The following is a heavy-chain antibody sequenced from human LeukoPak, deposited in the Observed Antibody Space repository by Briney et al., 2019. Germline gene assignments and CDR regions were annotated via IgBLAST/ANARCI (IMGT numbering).Heavy chain of an antibody. V-gene: IGHV3-21*01. J-gene: IGHJ4*02. CDR1: GFTFSSYS. Sequence: GGSLRLSCGASGFTFSSYSMNWVRQAPGKGMEWVSSISSSSRYIYYADSVKGRFTISRDNAKNSLYLQMISLRAEDTAVYYRARGATVDSRYYFDYWGQGTLVTVSS. CDR2: ISSSSRYI. CDR3: ARGATVDSRYYFDY. D-gene: IGHD4-23*01.